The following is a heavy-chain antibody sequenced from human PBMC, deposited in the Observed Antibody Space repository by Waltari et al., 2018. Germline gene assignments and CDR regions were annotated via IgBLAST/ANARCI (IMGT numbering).Heavy chain of an antibody. D-gene: IGHD5-12*01. J-gene: IGHJ4*02. Sequence: QGTLMESGPALWQPTQTLTRTGTFSGFSLSTKGRCVSGIGQPPVKALEWLARIDWDDDKYYSTSLKTRLTISKDTSNTQVVLTMTPMDPVDTATYYCARILPGLATIFDYWGQGTLVTVSS. CDR3: ARILPGLATIFDY. CDR2: IDWDDDK. CDR1: GFSLSTKGRC. V-gene: IGHV2-70*15.